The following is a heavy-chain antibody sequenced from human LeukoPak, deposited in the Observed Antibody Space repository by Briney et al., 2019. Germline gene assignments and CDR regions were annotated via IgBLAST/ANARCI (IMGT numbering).Heavy chain of an antibody. Sequence: PSGALSLTCTVSGGSISTYYWSWIRQPPGKGLEWIAYIHYSGSTNYNPSLKSRVTISVDTSKKHLSLKLSSVTAADTAVYYCAKFGGSLAFLDYWGQGTLVTVSS. D-gene: IGHD1-26*01. CDR3: AKFGGSLAFLDY. CDR2: IHYSGST. CDR1: GGSISTYY. J-gene: IGHJ4*02. V-gene: IGHV4-59*01.